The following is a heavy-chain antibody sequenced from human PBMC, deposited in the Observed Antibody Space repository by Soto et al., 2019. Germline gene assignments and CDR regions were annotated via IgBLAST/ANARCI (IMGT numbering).Heavy chain of an antibody. CDR3: AADPLTTVTKYYYYYYMDV. CDR1: GFTFTSSA. D-gene: IGHD4-17*01. Sequence: SVKVSCKASGFTFTSSAVQWVRQARGQRLEWIGWIVVGSGNTNYAQKFQERVTITRDMSTSTAYMELSSLRSEDTAVYYCAADPLTTVTKYYYYYYMDVWGKGTTVTVSS. CDR2: IVVGSGNT. J-gene: IGHJ6*03. V-gene: IGHV1-58*01.